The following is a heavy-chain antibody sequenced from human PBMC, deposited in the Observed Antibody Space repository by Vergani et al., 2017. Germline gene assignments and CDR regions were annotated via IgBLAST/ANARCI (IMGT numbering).Heavy chain of an antibody. J-gene: IGHJ3*02. CDR3: ARDRRAYYYDSSGYDDAFDI. Sequence: QVQLVESGGGVVQPGRSLRLSCAASGFTFSSYAMHWVRQAPGKGLEWVAVISYDGSNKYYADSVKGRFTISRDNSKNTLYLQMNSLRAEDTAVYYCARDRRAYYYDSSGYDDAFDIWGQGTMVTVSS. D-gene: IGHD3-22*01. V-gene: IGHV3-30*01. CDR2: ISYDGSNK. CDR1: GFTFSSYA.